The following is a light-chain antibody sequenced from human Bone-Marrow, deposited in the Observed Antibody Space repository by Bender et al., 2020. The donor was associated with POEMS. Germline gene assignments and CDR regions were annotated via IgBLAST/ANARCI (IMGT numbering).Light chain of an antibody. V-gene: IGLV2-14*01. CDR2: DVN. CDR3: SAYTSSSTYV. Sequence: QSALTQPASVSGSLGQSITISCTGTNNDVGGYNWVSWYRQYPGQAPKLLMSDVNNRPAGVSNRLSGSKSGNTASLTISGLQAEDEADYHCSAYTSSSTYVFGTGTKVTVL. CDR1: NNDVGGYNW. J-gene: IGLJ1*01.